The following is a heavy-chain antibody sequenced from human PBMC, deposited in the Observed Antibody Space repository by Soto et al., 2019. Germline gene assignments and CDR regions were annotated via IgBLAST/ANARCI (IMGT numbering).Heavy chain of an antibody. CDR3: ARDYDYIWGSYRYTDYYYMDV. CDR1: GFTFSSYW. CDR2: IKQDGSEK. D-gene: IGHD3-16*02. J-gene: IGHJ6*03. V-gene: IGHV3-7*01. Sequence: GGSLRLSCAASGFTFSSYWMSWVRQAPGKGLEWVANIKQDGSEKYYVDSVKGRFTISRDNAKNSLYLQMNSLRAEDTAVYYCARDYDYIWGSYRYTDYYYMDVWGKGTTVTVSS.